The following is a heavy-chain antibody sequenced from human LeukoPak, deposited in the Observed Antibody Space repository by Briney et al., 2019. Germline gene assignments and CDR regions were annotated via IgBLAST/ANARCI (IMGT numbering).Heavy chain of an antibody. Sequence: GGSLRLFCAASGFTFSSYAMSWVRQAPGKGLEWVSGISGSGYFTYYAGSVKGRFTISRDNSKNTLYLQMNSLRAEDTAAYYCAKGSGGSGSNDAYDIWGQGTMVTVSS. J-gene: IGHJ3*02. CDR2: ISGSGYFT. CDR1: GFTFSSYA. CDR3: AKGSGGSGSNDAYDI. V-gene: IGHV3-23*01. D-gene: IGHD3-10*01.